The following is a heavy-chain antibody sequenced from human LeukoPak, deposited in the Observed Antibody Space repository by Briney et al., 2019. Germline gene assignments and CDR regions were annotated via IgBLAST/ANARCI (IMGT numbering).Heavy chain of an antibody. J-gene: IGHJ4*02. CDR1: GFTFSNYW. V-gene: IGHV3-74*01. Sequence: GRSLGLSCAASGFTFSNYWMHWVRQAPGKGLVWVSYINSAGTNTNYADSVKGRFTISRDTAKNTLYLQMNSLRAEDTAVYYCRIAAAGRDYWGQGTLVTISS. CDR3: RIAAAGRDY. D-gene: IGHD6-13*01. CDR2: INSAGTNT.